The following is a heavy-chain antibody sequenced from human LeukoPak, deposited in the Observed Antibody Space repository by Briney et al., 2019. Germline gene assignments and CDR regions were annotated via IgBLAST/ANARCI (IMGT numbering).Heavy chain of an antibody. Sequence: GGSLRLSCAASGFTFSSYEMNWVRQAPGKGLEWVSYISSSGSTIYYADSVKGRFTISRDNAKNSLYLQMNSLRAEDTAVYYCARGPGHYYYYYHMDVWGKGTTVTVSS. CDR3: ARGPGHYYYYYHMDV. CDR2: ISSSGSTI. J-gene: IGHJ6*03. V-gene: IGHV3-48*03. CDR1: GFTFSSYE.